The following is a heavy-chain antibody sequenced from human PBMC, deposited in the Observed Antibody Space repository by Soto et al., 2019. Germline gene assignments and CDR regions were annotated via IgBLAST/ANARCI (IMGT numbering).Heavy chain of an antibody. CDR2: INHSGST. CDR1: GESFSGYY. D-gene: IGHD3-22*01. J-gene: IGHJ3*02. Sequence: SETLSLTCAVYGESFSGYYWSWIRQPPGKGLEWIGEINHSGSTNYNPSLKSRVSISVDTSKNQFSLKLSSVTAADTALYYCARLRWSSTGYYYGQDAFDIWGQGTMVTVSS. V-gene: IGHV4-34*01. CDR3: ARLRWSSTGYYYGQDAFDI.